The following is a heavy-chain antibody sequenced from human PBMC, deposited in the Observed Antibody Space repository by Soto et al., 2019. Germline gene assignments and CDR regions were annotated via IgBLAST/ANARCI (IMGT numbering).Heavy chain of an antibody. V-gene: IGHV4-34*01. CDR1: GGSFSGYY. Sequence: SETLSLTCAVYGGSFSGYYWIWIRQPPGKGLEWIGEINHSGSPNYNPSLKSRVTVSVDTSKNQFSLKLSSVTAADTAVYYCTRGRGYYYGSGSYVWFDYWGQGTLVTVSS. CDR3: TRGRGYYYGSGSYVWFDY. CDR2: INHSGSP. D-gene: IGHD3-10*01. J-gene: IGHJ4*02.